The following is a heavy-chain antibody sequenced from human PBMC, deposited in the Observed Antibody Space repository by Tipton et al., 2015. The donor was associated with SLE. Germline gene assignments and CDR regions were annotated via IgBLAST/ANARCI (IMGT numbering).Heavy chain of an antibody. CDR2: IIPIFGTA. CDR3: ARDRSTHGVGWYFDL. D-gene: IGHD4-17*01. V-gene: IGHV1-69*05. J-gene: IGHJ2*01. CDR1: GGTFSSYA. Sequence: QSGPEVKKPGASVKVSCKASGGTFSSYAISWVRQAPGQGLEWMGGIIPIFGTANYAQKFQGRVTMTTDTSTSTAYMELRSLRSDHTAVYHCARDRSTHGVGWYFDLWGRGTLVTVSS.